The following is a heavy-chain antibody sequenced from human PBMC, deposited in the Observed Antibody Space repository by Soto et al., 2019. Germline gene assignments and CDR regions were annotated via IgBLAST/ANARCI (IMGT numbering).Heavy chain of an antibody. CDR1: GGSISSGGYY. CDR3: AGELIVWDTAMGRFDY. D-gene: IGHD5-18*01. V-gene: IGHV4-31*03. J-gene: IGHJ4*02. Sequence: QVQLQESGPGLVKPSQTLSLTCTVSGGSISSGGYYWSWIRQHPGKGLEWIGYIYYSGSTYYNPSLNSRVTISVDTYKNQFSLELSSVTAADTAVYYCAGELIVWDTAMGRFDYWGQGTLVTVSS. CDR2: IYYSGST.